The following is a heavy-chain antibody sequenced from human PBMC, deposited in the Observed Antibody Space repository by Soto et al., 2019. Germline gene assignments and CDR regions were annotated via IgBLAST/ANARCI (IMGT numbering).Heavy chain of an antibody. CDR2: ISSSSSYI. D-gene: IGHD6-19*01. V-gene: IGHV3-21*01. Sequence: GGSLRLSCAASGFTFSSYSMNWVRQAPGKGLEWVSSISSSSSYIYYADSVKGRFTISRDNAKNSLYLQMNSLRAEDTAVYYCARVGAVAGNYYYYGMDVWGQGTTVTVSS. CDR1: GFTFSSYS. J-gene: IGHJ6*02. CDR3: ARVGAVAGNYYYYGMDV.